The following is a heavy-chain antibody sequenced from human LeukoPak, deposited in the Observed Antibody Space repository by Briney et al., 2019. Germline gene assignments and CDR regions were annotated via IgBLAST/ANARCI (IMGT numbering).Heavy chain of an antibody. Sequence: ASVKVSCKASGYSFTDKDLHWVRQAPGQGLEWMGSINPNSGGTNYAQKFQGRVTLTTDTSMSTAYMELSRLTSDDTAVYYCARAGGRSWFDPWGQGTLVTVSS. V-gene: IGHV1-2*02. J-gene: IGHJ5*02. CDR2: INPNSGGT. CDR3: ARAGGRSWFDP. CDR1: GYSFTDKD.